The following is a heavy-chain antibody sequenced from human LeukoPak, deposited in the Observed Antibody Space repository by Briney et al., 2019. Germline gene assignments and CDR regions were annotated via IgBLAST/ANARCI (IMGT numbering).Heavy chain of an antibody. Sequence: PGGSLRLSCAASGFTVSSNYMSWVRQAPGKGLEWVSVIYSGGSTYYADSVKGRFTISRDNSKNTLYLQMNSLRAEDTAVYYCAGNYGDYVGWSDPWGQGTLVTVSS. CDR3: AGNYGDYVGWSDP. CDR2: IYSGGST. CDR1: GFTVSSNY. J-gene: IGHJ5*02. D-gene: IGHD4-17*01. V-gene: IGHV3-53*01.